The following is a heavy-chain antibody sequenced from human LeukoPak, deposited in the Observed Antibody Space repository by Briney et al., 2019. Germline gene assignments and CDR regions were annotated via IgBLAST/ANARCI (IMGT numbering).Heavy chain of an antibody. CDR2: ISGSGGST. Sequence: GGSLRLSCAASGFTFSSYGMSWVRQAPGKGLEWVSAISGSGGSTYYADSVKGRFTISRDNSKNTLYLQMNSLRAEDTAVYYCAKDGRSSGWLNYFDYWGQGTLVTVSS. D-gene: IGHD6-19*01. V-gene: IGHV3-23*01. CDR1: GFTFSSYG. CDR3: AKDGRSSGWLNYFDY. J-gene: IGHJ4*02.